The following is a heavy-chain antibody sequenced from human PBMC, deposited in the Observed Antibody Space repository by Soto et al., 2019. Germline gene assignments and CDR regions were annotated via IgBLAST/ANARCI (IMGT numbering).Heavy chain of an antibody. CDR1: GYTFTSYG. J-gene: IGHJ3*02. V-gene: IGHV1-18*01. Sequence: GASVKVSCKASGYTFTSYGITWVRQAPGQGLEWMGWISAYNGNTNYAQKLQGRVTMTTDTSTSTAYMELRSLRSDDTAVYYCASSTSPYSSGWSPDAFDIWGQGTMVPVSS. D-gene: IGHD6-19*01. CDR2: ISAYNGNT. CDR3: ASSTSPYSSGWSPDAFDI.